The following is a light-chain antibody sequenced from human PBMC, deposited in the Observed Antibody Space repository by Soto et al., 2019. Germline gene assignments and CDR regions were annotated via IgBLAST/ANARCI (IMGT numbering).Light chain of an antibody. V-gene: IGKV3-15*01. Sequence: EIVMTQSPATLSVSPGERATLSCRASQFVSSNLAWYQQKPGQAPRLLIYGASTRATGIPARFSGSGSGTELTLTLSSLKSEDFAVSYCQQYHNWLPLTFGGGTKVEIK. CDR2: GAS. CDR1: QFVSSN. CDR3: QQYHNWLPLT. J-gene: IGKJ4*01.